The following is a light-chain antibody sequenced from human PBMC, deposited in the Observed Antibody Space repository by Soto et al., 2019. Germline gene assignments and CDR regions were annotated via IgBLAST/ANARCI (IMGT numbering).Light chain of an antibody. V-gene: IGKV3-20*01. CDR2: GAS. CDR3: PQYGSSPPT. J-gene: IGKJ1*01. CDR1: QSVSSSY. Sequence: EIVLTQSPGTLSLSPGERATLSCRASQSVSSSYLAWYQQKPGQAPRLLIYGASSRATGIPDRSSGSGSGTDFSLTISRLEPEDFAVYYCPQYGSSPPTFGQGTKVEIK.